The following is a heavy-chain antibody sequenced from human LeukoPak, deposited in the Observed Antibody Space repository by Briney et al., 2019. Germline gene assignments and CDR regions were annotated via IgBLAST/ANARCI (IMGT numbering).Heavy chain of an antibody. CDR1: SGSISSGDYS. Sequence: PSETLSLTCSVSSGSISSGDYSWGWIRQPPGKGLEWIVGIYYSDSGRTYYNPFLESRVSISVDTSKNQFSLKLSSVTGADTALYYCVRHESFYYYYTDVWGKGTTVTVSS. J-gene: IGHJ6*03. CDR3: VRHESFYYYYTDV. CDR2: IYYSDSGRT. V-gene: IGHV4-39*01.